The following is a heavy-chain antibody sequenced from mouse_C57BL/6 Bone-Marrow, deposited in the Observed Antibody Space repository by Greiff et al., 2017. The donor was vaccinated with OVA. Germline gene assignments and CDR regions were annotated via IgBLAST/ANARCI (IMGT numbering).Heavy chain of an antibody. Sequence: LVESGAELARPGASVKLSCKASGYTFTSYGISWVKQRTGQGLEWIGEIYPRSGNTYYNEKFKGKATLTADKSSSTAYMELRSLTSEDSAVYFCARSRPYWYFDVWGTGTTVTVSS. J-gene: IGHJ1*03. V-gene: IGHV1-81*01. CDR1: GYTFTSYG. CDR2: IYPRSGNT. CDR3: ARSRPYWYFDV.